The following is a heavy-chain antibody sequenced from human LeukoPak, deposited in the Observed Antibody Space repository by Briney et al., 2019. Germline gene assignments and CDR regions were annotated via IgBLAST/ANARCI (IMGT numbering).Heavy chain of an antibody. CDR2: INTDGSST. J-gene: IGHJ3*02. CDR1: GFTFSSYW. D-gene: IGHD4-17*01. V-gene: IGHV3-74*01. Sequence: GGSLRLSCAASGFTFSSYWMHWVHQAPGKGLVWVSRINTDGSSTSYADSVKGRFTISRDNAKNTLYLQMNSLRAEDTAVYYCARSYGVDAFDIWGQGTMVTVSS. CDR3: ARSYGVDAFDI.